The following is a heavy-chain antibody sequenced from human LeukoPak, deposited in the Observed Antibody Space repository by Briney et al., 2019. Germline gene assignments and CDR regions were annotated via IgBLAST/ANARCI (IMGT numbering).Heavy chain of an antibody. V-gene: IGHV4-38-2*02. CDR3: ARRLDAFDI. CDR1: GYSISSGYY. CDR2: IYHSGST. J-gene: IGHJ3*02. Sequence: PSETLSLTCTVSGYSISSGYYWGWIRQPPGKGLEWIGSIYHSGSTYYNPSLKSRVTISVDTSKNQFSLKLSSVTAADTAVYYCARRLDAFDIWGQGTMVTVSS.